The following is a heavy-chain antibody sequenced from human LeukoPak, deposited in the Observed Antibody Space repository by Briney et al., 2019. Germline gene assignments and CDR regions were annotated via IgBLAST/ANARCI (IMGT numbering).Heavy chain of an antibody. D-gene: IGHD2-21*02. CDR2: ISAGGGDT. Sequence: GGSLRLSCAASGFTFSNYAMSWVRQAAGKGLEWVSAISAGGGDTYSADSVKGRFTVSRDNSKNTLYLQMNSLRAEDTAVYYCAKADSVFDYWGQGTLVTVSS. CDR3: AKADSVFDY. J-gene: IGHJ4*02. V-gene: IGHV3-23*01. CDR1: GFTFSNYA.